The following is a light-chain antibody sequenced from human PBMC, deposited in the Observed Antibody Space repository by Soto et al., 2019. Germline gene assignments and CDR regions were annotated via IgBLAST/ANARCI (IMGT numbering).Light chain of an antibody. Sequence: QAVVTQPPSASGTPGQRVTISCSGSSSNIGSNTVNWYQQLPGSAPKLLIYSTNQRPSGVPDRFSGSKSGTSASLAISGLQSEDEADYYCAAWDDSLNGHVVFGGGTKVTVL. J-gene: IGLJ2*01. V-gene: IGLV1-44*01. CDR1: SSNIGSNT. CDR3: AAWDDSLNGHVV. CDR2: STN.